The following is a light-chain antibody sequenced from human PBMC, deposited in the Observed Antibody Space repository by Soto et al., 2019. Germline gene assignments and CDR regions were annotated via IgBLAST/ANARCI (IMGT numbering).Light chain of an antibody. CDR2: DVS. CDR1: SSDVGNYNY. V-gene: IGLV2-14*01. CDR3: SSYTSSSSVI. Sequence: QSALTQPASVSGSPGQSITFSCTGTSSDVGNYNYVSWYQQYPGKAPKLMIYDVSNRPSGVSNRFSGSKSGNTASLTISGLQAEDEANYDCSSYTSSSSVIFGGGTQLTVL. J-gene: IGLJ2*01.